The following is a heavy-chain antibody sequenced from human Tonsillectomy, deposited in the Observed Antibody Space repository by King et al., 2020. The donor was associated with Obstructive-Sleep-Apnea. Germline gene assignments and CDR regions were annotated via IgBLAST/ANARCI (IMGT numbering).Heavy chain of an antibody. CDR1: GASISRVGYS. V-gene: IGHV4-30-4*07. J-gene: IGHJ4*02. CDR2: LFYNGYS. CDR3: VRVYSSYFFDY. D-gene: IGHD4-11*01. Sequence: QLQESGPGLVKPSQTLSLTCAVSGASISRVGYSWRWIRQPPGKGLDWIGYLFYNGYSYYNPSLKSRVTISPDTSKNQVSLNLSSVTAADTAVYYVVRVYSSYFFDYWGQGTLVTVSS.